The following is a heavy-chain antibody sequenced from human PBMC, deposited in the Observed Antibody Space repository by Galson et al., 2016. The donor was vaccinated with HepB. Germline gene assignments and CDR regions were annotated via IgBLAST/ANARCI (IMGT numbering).Heavy chain of an antibody. Sequence: SLRLSCAVSGFTVSRKYMTWVRQAPGKGLEWVSVIYNNDGTYYADSVTGRFTLSRDNSKNTLYLQMNSLRAEDTAVYYCANSKYTSPRGTFDIWGQGTMVTVSS. CDR2: IYNNDGT. V-gene: IGHV3-53*01. CDR3: ANSKYTSPRGTFDI. D-gene: IGHD6-19*01. CDR1: GFTVSRKY. J-gene: IGHJ3*02.